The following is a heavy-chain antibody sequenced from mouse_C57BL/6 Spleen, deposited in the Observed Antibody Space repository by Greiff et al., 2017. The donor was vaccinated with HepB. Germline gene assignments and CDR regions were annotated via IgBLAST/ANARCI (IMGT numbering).Heavy chain of an antibody. V-gene: IGHV5-16*01. CDR2: INYDGSST. Sequence: EVKVVESEGGLVQPGSSMKLSCTASGFTFSDYYMAWVRQVPEKGLEWVANINYDGSSTYYLDSLKSRFIISRDNAKNILYLQMSSLKSEDTATYYCAREEGAGTYYFDYWGQGTTLTVSS. CDR1: GFTFSDYY. D-gene: IGHD4-1*01. J-gene: IGHJ2*01. CDR3: AREEGAGTYYFDY.